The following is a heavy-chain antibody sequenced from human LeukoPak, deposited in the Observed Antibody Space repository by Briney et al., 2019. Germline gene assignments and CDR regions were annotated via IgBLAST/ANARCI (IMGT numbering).Heavy chain of an antibody. CDR2: ISSKAYGGTT. D-gene: IGHD4-17*01. CDR1: GFSFGDYV. V-gene: IGHV3-49*03. Sequence: GGSLRLSCTASGFSFGDYVMSWFRQAPGKGLEWVGFISSKAYGGTTDYAASVKGRFTISRDDSKNIAYLQMNSLKTEDTAVYYCTRAGPYGEIKFDYWGQGTLVTVSS. CDR3: TRAGPYGEIKFDY. J-gene: IGHJ4*02.